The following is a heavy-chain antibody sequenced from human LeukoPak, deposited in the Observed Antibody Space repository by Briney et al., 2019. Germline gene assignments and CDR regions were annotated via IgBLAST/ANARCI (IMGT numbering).Heavy chain of an antibody. V-gene: IGHV3-23*01. J-gene: IGHJ4*02. CDR3: AKSPGPYYYGYYFDL. D-gene: IGHD3-22*01. CDR1: GFTFNNYG. Sequence: GGSLRLSCAGSGFTFNNYGVSGVPQAPGKGLEGVSAISARGATTFYADSVAGRFTISRDKSTNTLYLQMSNLRAGDTALYYCAKSPGPYYYGYYFDLWGQGTLVTVS. CDR2: ISARGATT.